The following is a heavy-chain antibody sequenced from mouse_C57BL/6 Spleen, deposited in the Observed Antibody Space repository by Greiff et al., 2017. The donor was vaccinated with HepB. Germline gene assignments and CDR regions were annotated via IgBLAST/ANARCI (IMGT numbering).Heavy chain of an antibody. J-gene: IGHJ4*01. CDR3: ARNYYSKGGYAMDY. CDR2: INPNNGGT. CDR1: GYTFTDYY. V-gene: IGHV1-26*01. Sequence: VQLQQSGPELVKPGASVKISCKASGYTFTDYYMNWVKQSHGKSLEWIGDINPNNGGTSYNQKFKGKATLTVDKSSSTAYMELRSLTSEDSAVYYCARNYYSKGGYAMDYWGQGTSVTVSS. D-gene: IGHD2-5*01.